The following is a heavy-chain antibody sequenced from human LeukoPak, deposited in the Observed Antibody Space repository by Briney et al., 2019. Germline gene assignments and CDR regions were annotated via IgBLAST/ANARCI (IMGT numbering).Heavy chain of an antibody. CDR2: FTGSDGNI. D-gene: IGHD1/OR15-1a*01. CDR3: AAGGGNTFNP. J-gene: IGHJ5*02. V-gene: IGHV3-23*01. CDR1: GSTFSSQA. Sequence: GGSLRLSCAASGSTFSSQALSWVRQAPGKWLEWVSSFTGSDGNIHYADSVKGRFTLSRDSSKETMYLQMIGLRADDTATYYCAAGGGNTFNPWGQGILVTVSS.